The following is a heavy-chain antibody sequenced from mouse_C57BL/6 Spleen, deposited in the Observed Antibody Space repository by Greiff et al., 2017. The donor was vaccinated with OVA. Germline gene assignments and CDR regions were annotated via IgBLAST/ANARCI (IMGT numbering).Heavy chain of an antibody. Sequence: EVQVVESGGGLVKPGGSLKLSCAASGFTFSDYGMHWVRQAPEKGLEWVAYISSGSSTIYYADTVKGRFTISRDNAKNTLFLQMTSLRSEDTAMYYCARNYGSSSPYYLDYWGQGTTLTVSS. D-gene: IGHD1-1*01. CDR1: GFTFSDYG. V-gene: IGHV5-17*01. CDR3: ARNYGSSSPYYLDY. J-gene: IGHJ2*01. CDR2: ISSGSSTI.